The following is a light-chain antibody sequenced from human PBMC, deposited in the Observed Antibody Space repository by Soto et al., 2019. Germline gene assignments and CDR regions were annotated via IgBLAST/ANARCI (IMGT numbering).Light chain of an antibody. CDR1: QSVNAGY. CDR3: QVYGSSPRYT. V-gene: IGKV3-20*01. Sequence: EIVLTQSPGTLSLSPGERATLTCRVSQSVNAGYLAWYQQKPGQAPRLLFYGVSNRAAGIPDRFSGSGSETDFTLTISSLEPEDFAVYYCQVYGSSPRYTFGQGTKVEIK. CDR2: GVS. J-gene: IGKJ2*01.